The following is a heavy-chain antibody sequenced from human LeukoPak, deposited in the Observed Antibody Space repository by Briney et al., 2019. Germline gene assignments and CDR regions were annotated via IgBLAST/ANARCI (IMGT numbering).Heavy chain of an antibody. D-gene: IGHD3-9*01. CDR2: TYYRSKWYS. CDR3: TRVVEYYDILTGSPKGDSYFDS. Sequence: SQTLSLTCAISGDSVSSNRAAWNWIRQSPSRGLEWLGRTYYRSKWYSDYAVSVKARITIIPDTSKNHFSLHLDSVTPEDTSVYFCTRVVEYYDILTGSPKGDSYFDSWGQGTLVTVSS. V-gene: IGHV6-1*01. CDR1: GDSVSSNRAA. J-gene: IGHJ4*02.